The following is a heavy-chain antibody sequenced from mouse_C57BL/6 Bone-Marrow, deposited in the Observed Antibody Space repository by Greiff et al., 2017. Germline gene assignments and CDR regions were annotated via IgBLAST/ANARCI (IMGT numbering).Heavy chain of an antibody. CDR3: ARPVVPPYWYFDV. J-gene: IGHJ1*03. V-gene: IGHV5-17*01. D-gene: IGHD1-1*01. CDR1: GFTFSDYG. CDR2: ISSGSSTI. Sequence: EVMLVESGGGLVKPGGSLKLSCAASGFTFSDYGMHWVRQAPEKGLEWVAYISSGSSTIYYADTVKGRFTISRDNAKNTLFLQMTSLRSEDTAMYYCARPVVPPYWYFDVWGTGTTVTVSS.